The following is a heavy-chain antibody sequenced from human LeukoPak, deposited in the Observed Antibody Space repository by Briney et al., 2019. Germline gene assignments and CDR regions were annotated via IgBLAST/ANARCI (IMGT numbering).Heavy chain of an antibody. Sequence: PSETLSLTCAVYGGSFSGYYWSWIRQPPGKGLEWIGEINHSGSTNYNPSLESRVTISVDTSKNQFSLKLSSVTAADTAVYYCARSSTTVTTDFDYWGQGTLVTVSS. CDR2: INHSGST. V-gene: IGHV4-34*01. J-gene: IGHJ4*02. CDR3: ARSSTTVTTDFDY. D-gene: IGHD4-17*01. CDR1: GGSFSGYY.